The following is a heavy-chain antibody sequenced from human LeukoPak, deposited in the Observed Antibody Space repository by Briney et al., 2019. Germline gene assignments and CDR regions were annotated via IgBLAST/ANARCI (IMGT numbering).Heavy chain of an antibody. CDR1: GGSISSYC. CDR3: ATSYDAKTAPYDL. CDR2: IYTSGST. J-gene: IGHJ5*02. Sequence: SETLSLTCTVSGGSISSYCWSWVRQPPEKGLEWIGYIYTSGSTDYNPSLKSRVTMSVDTSKSQLSMELRFLTAADTAVYYCATSYDAKTAPYDLWGQGTLVTVSS. V-gene: IGHV4-4*09. D-gene: IGHD3-3*01.